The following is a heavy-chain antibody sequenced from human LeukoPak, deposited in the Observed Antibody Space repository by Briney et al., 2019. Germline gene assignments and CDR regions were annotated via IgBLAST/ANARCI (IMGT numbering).Heavy chain of an antibody. Sequence: GGSLRLSCAASGFTFSSYSMNWVRQAPGKGLEWVSSISSSSSYRYYTDSLKGRFTISRDNAKNSLYLQMDSLRAEDTAVYYCAREGDYGGIPGYYYGLDVWGQGTTVTVSS. D-gene: IGHD4-23*01. CDR2: ISSSSSYR. CDR1: GFTFSSYS. V-gene: IGHV3-21*01. J-gene: IGHJ6*02. CDR3: AREGDYGGIPGYYYGLDV.